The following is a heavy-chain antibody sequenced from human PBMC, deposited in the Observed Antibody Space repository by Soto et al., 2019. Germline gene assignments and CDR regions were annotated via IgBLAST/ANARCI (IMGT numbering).Heavy chain of an antibody. Sequence: GGSLRLSXAASGFTFSSYRMNWVRQAPGKGLEWVSSISRITGYIYYADSVKGRFTVSRDIAKKSLCLQMNSLRAEDTAVYYCARDAGMDVWGQGTTVTVSS. J-gene: IGHJ6*02. CDR3: ARDAGMDV. CDR1: GFTFSSYR. CDR2: ISRITGYI. V-gene: IGHV3-21*01.